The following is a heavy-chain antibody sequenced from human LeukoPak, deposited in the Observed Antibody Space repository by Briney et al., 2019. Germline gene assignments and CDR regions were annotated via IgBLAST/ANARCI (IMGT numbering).Heavy chain of an antibody. D-gene: IGHD2-15*01. Sequence: GGSLRLSCAASGFAFSSYSMNWVRQAPGKGLEWVSSISSSSSYIYYADSVKGRFTISRDNAKNSLYLQMNSLRAEDTAVYYCARGLCSGGSCYDFDYWGQGTLVTVSS. CDR1: GFAFSSYS. CDR3: ARGLCSGGSCYDFDY. V-gene: IGHV3-21*01. J-gene: IGHJ4*02. CDR2: ISSSSSYI.